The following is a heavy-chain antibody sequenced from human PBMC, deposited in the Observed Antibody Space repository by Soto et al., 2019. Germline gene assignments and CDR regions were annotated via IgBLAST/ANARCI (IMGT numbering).Heavy chain of an antibody. Sequence: SVKVSCKASGFTFTSSAVQCVRQARGQRLEWIGWIVVGSGNTNYAQKFQERVTITRDMSTSTAYMELSSLRSEDTAVYYCAADPHTIFGVVTRGYYYYGMAVWGQGTTVTVSS. J-gene: IGHJ6*02. D-gene: IGHD3-3*01. CDR3: AADPHTIFGVVTRGYYYYGMAV. CDR1: GFTFTSSA. CDR2: IVVGSGNT. V-gene: IGHV1-58*01.